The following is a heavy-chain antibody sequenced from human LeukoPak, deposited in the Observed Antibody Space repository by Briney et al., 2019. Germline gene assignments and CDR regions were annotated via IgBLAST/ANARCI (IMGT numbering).Heavy chain of an antibody. CDR2: INQDGSEK. Sequence: GGSLRLSCAASGFTSTTYWMSWVRQAPGKGLEWVANINQDGSEKYFVDSVKGRFTISRDHAKNSLYLQMNSLRAEDTALYYCAKDMYSSGRTPAFDYWGQGTLVTVFS. V-gene: IGHV3-7*03. J-gene: IGHJ4*02. D-gene: IGHD6-19*01. CDR3: AKDMYSSGRTPAFDY. CDR1: GFTSTTYW.